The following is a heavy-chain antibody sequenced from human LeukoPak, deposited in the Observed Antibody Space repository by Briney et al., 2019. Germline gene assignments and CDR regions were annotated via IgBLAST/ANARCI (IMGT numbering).Heavy chain of an antibody. Sequence: PGGSLRLSCAASGFTFSSYGMHRVRQAPGKGLEWVAVISYDGSNKYYADSVKGRFTISRDNSKNTLYLQMNSLRAEDTAVYYCAKDRIAAAGTDFDYWGQGTLVTVSS. CDR1: GFTFSSYG. V-gene: IGHV3-30*18. D-gene: IGHD6-13*01. CDR3: AKDRIAAAGTDFDY. CDR2: ISYDGSNK. J-gene: IGHJ4*02.